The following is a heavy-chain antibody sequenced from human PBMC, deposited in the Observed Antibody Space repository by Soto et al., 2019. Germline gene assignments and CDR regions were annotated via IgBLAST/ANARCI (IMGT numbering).Heavy chain of an antibody. CDR3: AKDINLPIFGVVIMGGMDV. CDR1: GFTFDDYA. V-gene: IGHV3-9*01. J-gene: IGHJ6*02. D-gene: IGHD3-3*01. Sequence: PGGSLRLSCAASGFTFDDYAMHWARQVPGRGLEWVSGISWNSGSIGYADSVKGRFTISRDNAKNSLYLQMNSLRAEDTALYYCAKDINLPIFGVVIMGGMDVWGQGTTVTVSS. CDR2: ISWNSGSI.